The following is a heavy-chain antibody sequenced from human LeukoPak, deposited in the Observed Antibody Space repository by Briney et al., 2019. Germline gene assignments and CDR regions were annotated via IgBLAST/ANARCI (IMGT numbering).Heavy chain of an antibody. D-gene: IGHD4/OR15-4a*01. CDR3: ARRAGAYSHPYDY. Sequence: PGGPLRLSCTVSGFTVSSNSMSWVRQAPGKGLEWVSFIYSDSTHYSDSGKGRFTISRDNSKNTLYLQMNSLRAEDTAGYYCARRAGAYSHPYDYWGQGTLVTVSS. CDR1: GFTVSSNS. J-gene: IGHJ4*02. CDR2: IYSDST. V-gene: IGHV3-53*01.